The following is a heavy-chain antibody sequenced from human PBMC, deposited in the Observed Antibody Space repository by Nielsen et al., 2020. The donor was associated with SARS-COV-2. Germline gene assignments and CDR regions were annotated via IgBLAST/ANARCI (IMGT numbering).Heavy chain of an antibody. CDR2: IKQDGSEK. Sequence: GESLKISCVGSGFTFSSYWMSWVRQAPGKGLEWVANIKQDGSEKHYVDSVKGRLTISRDNAKNSLYLQMNSLRAEDTAVYYCARDVGSYYFDYWGQGTLVTVSS. CDR1: GFTFSSYW. CDR3: ARDVGSYYFDY. V-gene: IGHV3-7*01. J-gene: IGHJ4*02. D-gene: IGHD1-1*01.